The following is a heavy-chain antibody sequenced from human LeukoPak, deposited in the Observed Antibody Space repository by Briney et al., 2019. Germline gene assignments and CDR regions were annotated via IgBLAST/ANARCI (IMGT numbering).Heavy chain of an antibody. CDR3: ARPRRVSSSWYGGQNWFDP. V-gene: IGHV4-30-2*01. CDR1: GGSISSGGYS. Sequence: PSETLSLTCAVSGGSISSGGYSWSWIRQPPGKGLEWIGYIYHSGSTYYNPSLKSRVTISVDTSKNQFSLKLSSVTAADTAVYYCARPRRVSSSWYGGQNWFDPWGQGTLVTVSS. CDR2: IYHSGST. J-gene: IGHJ5*02. D-gene: IGHD6-13*01.